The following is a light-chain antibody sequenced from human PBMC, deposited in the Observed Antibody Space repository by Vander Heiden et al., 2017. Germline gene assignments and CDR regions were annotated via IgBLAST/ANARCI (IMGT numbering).Light chain of an antibody. CDR3: QYYRSSWT. CDR2: DAS. V-gene: IGKV1-5*01. J-gene: IGKJ1*01. Sequence: DIQMTQSPSTLSASVGDRVTITCRASQNIDTWLAWYQQKPGKAPQLLIYDASSLESGVPSRFSGGGYGTEFTLTIDSLQPDDVARYYFQYYRSSWTFGRGTGVEVK. CDR1: QNIDTW.